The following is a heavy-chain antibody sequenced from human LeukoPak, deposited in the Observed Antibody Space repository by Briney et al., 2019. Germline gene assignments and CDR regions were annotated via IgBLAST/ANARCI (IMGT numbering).Heavy chain of an antibody. D-gene: IGHD3-22*01. V-gene: IGHV3-48*03. CDR3: ARRYYYHSSPIDS. CDR1: GFTFSSYE. J-gene: IGHJ4*02. Sequence: PGGSLRLSCAASGFTFSSYEMNWVRQSPGKGLECISYISSDDRTIYYADSVKGRFTISRDNAKNSLYLQMNSLRAEDTALYYCARRYYYHSSPIDSWGQGTLVTVSS. CDR2: ISSDDRTI.